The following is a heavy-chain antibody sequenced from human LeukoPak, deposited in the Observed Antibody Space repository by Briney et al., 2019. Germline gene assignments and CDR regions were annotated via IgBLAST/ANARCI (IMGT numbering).Heavy chain of an antibody. Sequence: PSETLSLTCTVSGGSINTRSNYWGWIRQSPGAGLEWIGRIYTSGSTNYNPSLKSRVSMSVDTSKNHFSLKLTSVTAADTAAYYCAREGFDSSSWIPYYFDYWGQGTLVTVSS. CDR1: GGSINTRSNY. V-gene: IGHV4-39*07. D-gene: IGHD6-13*01. CDR2: IYTSGST. CDR3: AREGFDSSSWIPYYFDY. J-gene: IGHJ4*02.